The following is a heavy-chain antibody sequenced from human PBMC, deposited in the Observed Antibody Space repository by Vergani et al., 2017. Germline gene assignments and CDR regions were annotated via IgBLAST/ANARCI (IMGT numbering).Heavy chain of an antibody. Sequence: QVQLVQSGAEVKKPGASVKVSCKASGYTFTSYYMHWVQQAPGQGLEWMGIINPSGGSPSYAQKFQGRVTMTRDTSTSTVYMELSSLRSEDTAVYYCARGVVVEPAAIGVYYMDVWGKGTTVTVSS. D-gene: IGHD2-2*01. V-gene: IGHV1-46*01. CDR1: GYTFTSYY. CDR3: ARGVVVEPAAIGVYYMDV. CDR2: INPSGGSP. J-gene: IGHJ6*03.